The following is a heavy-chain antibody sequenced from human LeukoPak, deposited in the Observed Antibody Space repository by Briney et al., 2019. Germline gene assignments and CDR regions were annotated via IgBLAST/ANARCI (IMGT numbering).Heavy chain of an antibody. CDR3: TTDRVMAARPFRYYYYMDV. D-gene: IGHD6-6*01. J-gene: IGHJ6*03. V-gene: IGHV3-15*01. Sequence: PGGSLRLSCAASGFTFSNAWMSWVRQAPGKGLEWVGRIKSKTDGGTTDYAAPVKGRFTISRDDSKNTLYLQMNSLKTEDTAVYYCTTDRVMAARPFRYYYYMDVWGKGTTVTVSS. CDR2: IKSKTDGGTT. CDR1: GFTFSNAW.